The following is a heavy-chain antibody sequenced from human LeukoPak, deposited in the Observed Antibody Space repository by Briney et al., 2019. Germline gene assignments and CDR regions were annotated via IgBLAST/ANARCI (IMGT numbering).Heavy chain of an antibody. CDR2: ISGSGGST. Sequence: GGSLRLSCAASGFTFSTYAMSWVRQAPGKGLEWVSGISGSGGSTYYADSVKGRFTISRDNSKDTLYLQMNSLRAEDTAVYYCAKVGTVNWLPLNRFDPWGQGTLVTVSS. CDR3: AKVGTVNWLPLNRFDP. V-gene: IGHV3-23*01. J-gene: IGHJ5*02. CDR1: GFTFSTYA. D-gene: IGHD3-9*01.